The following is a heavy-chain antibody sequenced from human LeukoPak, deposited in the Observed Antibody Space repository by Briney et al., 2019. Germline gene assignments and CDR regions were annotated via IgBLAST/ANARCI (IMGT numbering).Heavy chain of an antibody. D-gene: IGHD6-13*01. CDR2: IYYSGST. Sequence: SQTLSLTCTVSGGSISSGGYYCSWIRQHPGKGLEWIGYIYYSGSTYYNPSLKSRVTISVDTSKNQFSLKLSSVTAADTAVYYCARSWWQLVQQNWFDPWGQGTLVTVSS. J-gene: IGHJ5*02. CDR1: GGSISSGGYY. V-gene: IGHV4-31*03. CDR3: ARSWWQLVQQNWFDP.